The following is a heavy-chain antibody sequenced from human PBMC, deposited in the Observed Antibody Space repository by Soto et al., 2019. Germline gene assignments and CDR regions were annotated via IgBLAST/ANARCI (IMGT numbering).Heavy chain of an antibody. Sequence: GGSLRLSCAVSGFTFRTYDMHWVRQAPGKGLEWVAVVSYDATYENYADSVKGRFTVSRDNSKSTLYLQMNILRGEDTAVYYCAKVSISKSSAVTFDSWGRGTLVTVSS. CDR2: VSYDATYE. V-gene: IGHV3-30*18. CDR3: AKVSISKSSAVTFDS. J-gene: IGHJ4*02. CDR1: GFTFRTYD. D-gene: IGHD2-15*01.